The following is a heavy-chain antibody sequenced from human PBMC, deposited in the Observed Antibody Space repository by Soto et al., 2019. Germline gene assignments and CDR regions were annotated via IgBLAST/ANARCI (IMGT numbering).Heavy chain of an antibody. Sequence: GGSLRLSCAASGFALSSNYMSWVRPAPGKGLEWVSVIYSGGSTYYADSVKGRFTISRDNSKNTLYLQMNSLRAEDTAVYYCARGFDIAVGQYYFDYWRQGTLVPVSS. CDR2: IYSGGST. CDR3: ARGFDIAVGQYYFDY. D-gene: IGHD2-15*01. CDR1: GFALSSNY. J-gene: IGHJ4*02. V-gene: IGHV3-53*01.